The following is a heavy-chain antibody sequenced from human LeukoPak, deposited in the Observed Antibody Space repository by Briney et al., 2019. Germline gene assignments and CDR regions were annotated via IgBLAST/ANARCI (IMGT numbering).Heavy chain of an antibody. CDR1: GGSISSSS. CDR2: ISSSSSYI. CDR3: ARVGIVATIYYYYMDV. V-gene: IGHV3-21*01. Sequence: PSETLSLTCTVSGGSISSSSYYWGWIRQPPGKGLEWVSSISSSSSYIYYADSVKGRFTISRDNAKNSLYLQMNSLRAEDTAVYYCARVGIVATIYYYYMDVWGKGTTVTVSS. D-gene: IGHD5-12*01. J-gene: IGHJ6*03.